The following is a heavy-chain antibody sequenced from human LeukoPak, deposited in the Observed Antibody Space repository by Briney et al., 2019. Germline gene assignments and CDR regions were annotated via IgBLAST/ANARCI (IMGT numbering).Heavy chain of an antibody. CDR2: IYTDGDT. V-gene: IGHV3-13*02. CDR3: ASLTLHCNDTNCFHP. CDR1: GFPFYNYD. J-gene: IGHJ5*02. D-gene: IGHD2/OR15-2a*01. Sequence: PGGALRLSCVTSGFPFYNYDMHWVRQATGGGLEWVSVIYTDGDTYYADSVKGRFIVSREDAKNSLYLHMNRLRAGDTAVYYCASLTLHCNDTNCFHPWGQGTRVTVSS.